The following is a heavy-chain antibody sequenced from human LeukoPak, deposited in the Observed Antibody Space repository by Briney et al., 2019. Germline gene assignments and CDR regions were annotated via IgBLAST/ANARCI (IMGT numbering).Heavy chain of an antibody. CDR2: IKEDGSEK. CDR3: ARLQPYYYGMDV. D-gene: IGHD2-15*01. CDR1: GFTFSSHW. Sequence: GGSLRLSCAASGFTFSSHWMTWVRQAPGKRLEWVANIKEDGSEKYHVDSVKGRFTISRDNAKNSLYLQMNSLRAEDTAVYYCARLQPYYYGMDVWGQGTTVTVSS. J-gene: IGHJ6*02. V-gene: IGHV3-7*01.